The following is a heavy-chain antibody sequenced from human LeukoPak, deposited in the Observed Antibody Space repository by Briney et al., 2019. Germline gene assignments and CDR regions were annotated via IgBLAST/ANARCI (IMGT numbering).Heavy chain of an antibody. Sequence: ASVKVSCKASGYTFTGYYMHWVRQAPGQGLEWMGWINPNSGGTNYAQKLQGWVTMTRDTSISTAYMELSRLRSDDTAVYYCARSAPTSYCSSTSCYEGWFDPWGQGTLVTVSS. CDR2: INPNSGGT. J-gene: IGHJ5*02. V-gene: IGHV1-2*04. CDR1: GYTFTGYY. D-gene: IGHD2-2*01. CDR3: ARSAPTSYCSSTSCYEGWFDP.